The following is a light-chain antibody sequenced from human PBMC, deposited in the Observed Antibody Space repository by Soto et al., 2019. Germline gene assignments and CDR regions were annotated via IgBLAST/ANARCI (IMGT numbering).Light chain of an antibody. V-gene: IGKV1-5*03. CDR1: QSVSIW. Sequence: DIQMTQSPSTLSASEGDRVTISCRASQSVSIWSAWYQQKPGRAPKLLIYKSSILESGVPSRFSGSGSGTEFTLTISRLEPEDFAVYYCQQYGSSPPTFGQGTKVDI. CDR3: QQYGSSPPT. CDR2: KSS. J-gene: IGKJ1*01.